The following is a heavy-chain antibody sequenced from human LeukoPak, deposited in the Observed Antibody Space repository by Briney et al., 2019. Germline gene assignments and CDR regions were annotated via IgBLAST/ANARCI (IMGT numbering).Heavy chain of an antibody. CDR1: VGSLSSYY. J-gene: IGHJ4*02. V-gene: IGHV4-4*07. Sequence: SETLSLTCTVSVGSLSSYYWSCIRQPAGKAPEWSSRIYRSEIINYNPSLTSRVTMSLDYSKLQLSLKLSYVTAADTAVYYCARDTGKSGYPDYWGQGTLVTVSS. CDR2: IYRSEII. CDR3: ARDTGKSGYPDY. D-gene: IGHD3-3*01.